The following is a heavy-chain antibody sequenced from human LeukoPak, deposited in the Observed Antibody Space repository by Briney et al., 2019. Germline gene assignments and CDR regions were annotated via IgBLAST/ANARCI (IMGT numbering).Heavy chain of an antibody. CDR3: ARMYSSSSWWDY. J-gene: IGHJ4*02. V-gene: IGHV4-39*07. CDR1: GGSISSSSYY. D-gene: IGHD6-6*01. Sequence: SETLSLTCTVSGGSISSSSYYWGWIRQPPGKGLEWIGSIYYSGSTYYNPSLKSRVIISVDTSKNQFSLKLSSVTAADTAVYYCARMYSSSSWWDYWGQGTLVTVSS. CDR2: IYYSGST.